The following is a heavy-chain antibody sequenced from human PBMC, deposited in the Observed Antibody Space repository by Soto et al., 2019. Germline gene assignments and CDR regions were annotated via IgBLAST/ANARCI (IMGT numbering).Heavy chain of an antibody. CDR2: IYYSGST. Sequence: QVQLQESGPGLVKPSQTLSLTCTVSGGSISSGDYYWSWIRQPPGKGLEWIGYIYYSGSTYYNPSRKSRVTISVDTSKNQFSRKLRSVTAADTAVYDCAREGEWEAPDGMDVWGQGTTVTVSS. CDR3: AREGEWEAPDGMDV. V-gene: IGHV4-30-4*01. D-gene: IGHD1-26*01. CDR1: GGSISSGDYY. J-gene: IGHJ6*02.